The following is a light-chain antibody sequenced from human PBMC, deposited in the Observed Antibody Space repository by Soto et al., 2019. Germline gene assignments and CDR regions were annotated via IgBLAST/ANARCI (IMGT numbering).Light chain of an antibody. CDR3: QQYENWPRT. V-gene: IGKV3-15*01. Sequence: EIVLTQSPATLSVSPGERVTLSCRASESVDINLAWYQQKPGQAPRLLIYGASTRATDMPGTFSGRGSGTEFTLTISSLQSEDFAVYYCQQYENWPRTFGQGTKVDIK. CDR1: ESVDIN. J-gene: IGKJ1*01. CDR2: GAS.